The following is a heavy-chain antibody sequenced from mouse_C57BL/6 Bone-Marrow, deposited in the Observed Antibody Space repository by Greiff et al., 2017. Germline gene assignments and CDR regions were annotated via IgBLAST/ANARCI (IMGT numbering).Heavy chain of an antibody. CDR3: AREGYYFAY. V-gene: IGHV1-81*01. CDR1: GYTFTSYG. D-gene: IGHD1-1*01. CDR2: ISPRSGNT. J-gene: IGHJ3*01. Sequence: VKLQQSGAELTRPGASVKLSCKASGYTFTSYGISWVKQRTGQGLEWIGEISPRSGNTYYNEKFKGKATLTADKSSSTAYMELRSLTSEDSAVYFCAREGYYFAYWGQGTLVTVSA.